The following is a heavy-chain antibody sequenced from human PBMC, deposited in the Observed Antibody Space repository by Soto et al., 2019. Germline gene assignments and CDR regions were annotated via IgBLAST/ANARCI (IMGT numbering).Heavy chain of an antibody. CDR2: ISGSGGST. Sequence: GSLRLSCAASGFTFSSYAMSWVRQAPGKGLEWVSAISGSGGSTYYADSVKGRFTISRDNSKNTLYLQMNSLRAEDTSVYYCAKDSPYYYYYYMDVWGKGTTVTVSS. CDR1: GFTFSSYA. V-gene: IGHV3-23*01. CDR3: AKDSPYYYYYYMDV. J-gene: IGHJ6*03.